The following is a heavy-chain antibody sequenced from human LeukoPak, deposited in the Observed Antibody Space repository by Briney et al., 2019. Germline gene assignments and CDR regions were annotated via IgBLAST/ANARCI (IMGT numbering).Heavy chain of an antibody. V-gene: IGHV3-30-3*01. CDR2: ISYDGYNK. CDR3: ASPITLAAAWREGDY. D-gene: IGHD6-13*01. J-gene: IGHJ4*02. CDR1: GFTFSSYA. Sequence: PGGSLRLSCAASGFTFSSYAMHWVRQAPGKGLEWVAVISYDGYNKYYADSVKGRFTISRDNSQNTLYLQMNSLRAEDTAVYYCASPITLAAAWREGDYWGQGTLVTVSS.